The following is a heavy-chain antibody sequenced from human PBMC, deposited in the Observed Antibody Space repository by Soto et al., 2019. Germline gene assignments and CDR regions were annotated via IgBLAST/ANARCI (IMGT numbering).Heavy chain of an antibody. CDR3: TRALFTTFYYGSGSYVSAFDI. J-gene: IGHJ3*02. D-gene: IGHD3-10*01. V-gene: IGHV3-53*01. CDR1: GFSVISNY. CDR2: IYSGGGT. Sequence: GGSLRLSCSASGFSVISNYISWVRQAPGKGLEWVSVIYSGGGTSYADSVKGRFTSSRDTSKNTLFLQMNSLRAEDTAVYYCTRALFTTFYYGSGSYVSAFDIWGQGTMVTVSS.